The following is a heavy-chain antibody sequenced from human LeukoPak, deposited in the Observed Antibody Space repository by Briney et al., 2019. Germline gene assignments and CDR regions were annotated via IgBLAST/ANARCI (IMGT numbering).Heavy chain of an antibody. D-gene: IGHD5-12*01. Sequence: GESLKISCQTSGSNFMKYWIAWVRPVPGKGLEWMGIIYPGDSDIRYSPSFQGQVTISADESITTAYLQWSSLKASDTAIYYCARHFGYRGYDGDYWGQGTLVTVSS. J-gene: IGHJ4*02. V-gene: IGHV5-51*01. CDR1: GSNFMKYW. CDR3: ARHFGYRGYDGDY. CDR2: IYPGDSDI.